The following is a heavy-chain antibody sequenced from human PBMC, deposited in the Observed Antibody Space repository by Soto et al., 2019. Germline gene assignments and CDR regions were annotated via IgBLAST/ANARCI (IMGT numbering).Heavy chain of an antibody. CDR2: ISSSGNTI. Sequence: PGGSLRLSCAASGFTFSNAWMSWVRQAPGKGLEWVSYISSSGNTIYYADSVKGRFTISRDNAKNSLYLQMNSLRPEDTALYYCAREGGNLNWFDPWGQGTLVTVSS. J-gene: IGHJ5*02. D-gene: IGHD1-26*01. CDR3: AREGGNLNWFDP. CDR1: GFTFSNAW. V-gene: IGHV3-11*01.